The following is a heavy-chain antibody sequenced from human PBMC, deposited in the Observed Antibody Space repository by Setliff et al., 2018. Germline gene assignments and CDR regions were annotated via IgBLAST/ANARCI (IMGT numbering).Heavy chain of an antibody. CDR1: GFTFTSYW. CDR3: ARDRGGTNPWFDP. J-gene: IGHJ5*02. Sequence: GGSLRLSCAASGFTFTSYWMHWVRQAPGKGLEWVSVIYTGGSTYYADSVKGRFTMSRDNSKNTLYLQMNSLSSDDTAVYYCARDRGGTNPWFDPWGQGTLVTVSS. CDR2: IYTGGST. D-gene: IGHD3-10*01. V-gene: IGHV3-53*01.